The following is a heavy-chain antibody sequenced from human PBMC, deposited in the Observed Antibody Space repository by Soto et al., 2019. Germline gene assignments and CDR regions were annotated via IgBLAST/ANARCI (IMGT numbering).Heavy chain of an antibody. V-gene: IGHV4-59*01. J-gene: IGHJ3*02. CDR2: IYYSGST. D-gene: IGHD2-2*01. CDR3: ARTYCSSTSCYRGHDAFAI. Sequence: ASETLSLTCTVSGGSISSYYWSWIRQPPGKGLEWIGYIYYSGSTNYNPSLKSRVTISVDTSKNQFSLKLSSVTAADTAVYYCARTYCSSTSCYRGHDAFAIRGQGTMVTVSS. CDR1: GGSISSYY.